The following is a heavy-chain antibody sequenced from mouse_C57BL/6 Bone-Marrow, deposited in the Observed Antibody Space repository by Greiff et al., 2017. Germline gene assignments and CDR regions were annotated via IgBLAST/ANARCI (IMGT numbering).Heavy chain of an antibody. CDR3: ARCGLKRAMDY. J-gene: IGHJ4*01. CDR1: GYSFTSYH. D-gene: IGHD1-3*01. Sequence: QVQLQQSGAELVRPGASVKMSCKASGYSFTSYHMHWVKQTPRQGLEWIGAIYPGNGDTSSYQKFKGKATLTVDKSSSTDYMQLSSLTSEDSAVYFCARCGLKRAMDYWGQGTSVTVSS. V-gene: IGHV1-12*01. CDR2: IYPGNGDT.